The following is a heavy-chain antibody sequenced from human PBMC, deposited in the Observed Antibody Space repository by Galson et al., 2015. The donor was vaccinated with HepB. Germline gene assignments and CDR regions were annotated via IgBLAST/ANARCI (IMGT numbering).Heavy chain of an antibody. CDR1: GDSVSSTSAV. CDR2: TWYRSKWYY. D-gene: IGHD3-22*01. J-gene: IGHJ5*02. Sequence: CAISGDSVSSTSAVWNWVRQSPSRGLEWLGRTWYRSKWYYDFAVSVESRITINPDTSKNQFSLHLNSVTAADTALYYCVRDVSAIDRDTMIEENWFDPWGQGTLVIVSS. V-gene: IGHV6-1*01. CDR3: VRDVSAIDRDTMIEENWFDP.